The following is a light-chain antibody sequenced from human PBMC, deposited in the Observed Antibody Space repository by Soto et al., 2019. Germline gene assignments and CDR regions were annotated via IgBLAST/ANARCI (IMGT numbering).Light chain of an antibody. CDR3: AGWDNSLNGVA. V-gene: IGLV1-44*01. CDR1: SSNIGINT. Sequence: QSVLTQPPSASGTPGQRVTISCSGSSSNIGINTVNWYQQLPGTAPKLLIHSNNQRPSGVPDRFSGSKSGTSASLAISGLQSEDEADYYCAGWDNSLNGVAFGGGNKVNVL. J-gene: IGLJ2*01. CDR2: SNN.